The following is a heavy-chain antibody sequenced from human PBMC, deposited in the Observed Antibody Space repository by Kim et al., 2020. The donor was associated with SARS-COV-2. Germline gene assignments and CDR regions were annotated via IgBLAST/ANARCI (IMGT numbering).Heavy chain of an antibody. J-gene: IGHJ4*02. CDR3: ARVPGRSYGSGVDY. CDR2: IIPIFGTA. D-gene: IGHD5-18*01. V-gene: IGHV1-69*06. Sequence: SVKVSCKASGGTFSSYAISWVRQAPGQGLEWMGGIIPIFGTANYAQKFQGRVTITADKSTSTAYMELSSLRSEDTAVYYCARVPGRSYGSGVDYWGQGTLVTVSS. CDR1: GGTFSSYA.